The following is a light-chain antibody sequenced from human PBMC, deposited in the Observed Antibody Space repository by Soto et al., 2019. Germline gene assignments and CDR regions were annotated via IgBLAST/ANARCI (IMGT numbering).Light chain of an antibody. CDR1: QSISTY. CDR3: QQSYSTPQIT. J-gene: IGKJ5*01. V-gene: IGKV1-39*01. CDR2: RAS. Sequence: DIQMTQSPSSLSASVGDRVTITCRASQSISTYLSWYQQKPGKAPKLLIYRASTLQSGVPSRFSGSRSGTDFTLTISSLQPEDFATYYCQQSYSTPQITFGQGTRLEIK.